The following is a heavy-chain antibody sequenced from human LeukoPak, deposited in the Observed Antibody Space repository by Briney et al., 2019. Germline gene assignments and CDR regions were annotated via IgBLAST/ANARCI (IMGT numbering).Heavy chain of an antibody. CDR2: IYYSGST. J-gene: IGHJ4*02. D-gene: IGHD2-15*01. CDR3: ARSRYSPHYAFADY. V-gene: IGHV4-31*11. CDR1: GGSISSGGYY. Sequence: SETLSLTCAVSGGSISSGGYYWSWIRRHPGKGLEWIGYIYYSGSTYYNPSLKSRVTISVDTSKNQFSLKLSSVTAADTAVYYCARSRYSPHYAFADYWGQGTLVTVSS.